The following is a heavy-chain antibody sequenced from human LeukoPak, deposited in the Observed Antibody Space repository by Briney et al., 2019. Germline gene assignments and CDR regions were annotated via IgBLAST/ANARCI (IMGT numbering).Heavy chain of an antibody. D-gene: IGHD3-10*01. CDR1: EFIVNNNC. Sequence: GGSLRLSCAASEFIVNNNCMTWVRQAPGKGLEWVSVIYSGGNTYYADSVKGRFTIFRDNSKNSLYLQMNSLRAEDTAVYYCARGLGSGSSPFDYWGQGTLVTVSS. CDR3: ARGLGSGSSPFDY. J-gene: IGHJ4*02. CDR2: IYSGGNT. V-gene: IGHV3-53*01.